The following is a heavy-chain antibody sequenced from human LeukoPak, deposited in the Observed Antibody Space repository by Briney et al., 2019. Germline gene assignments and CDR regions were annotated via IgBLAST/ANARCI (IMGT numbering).Heavy chain of an antibody. CDR3: ARDEAAVTYNSFDI. D-gene: IGHD4-11*01. Sequence: SETLSLTCTVSGDSITSYYWSWIRQPPGKGLEWIGYIYISGSTTYNPSLESRVTISVDTSKNQLSLKLNSVTAADTALYYCARDEAAVTYNSFDIWGQGTMVTVSS. CDR2: IYISGST. V-gene: IGHV4-4*08. J-gene: IGHJ3*02. CDR1: GDSITSYY.